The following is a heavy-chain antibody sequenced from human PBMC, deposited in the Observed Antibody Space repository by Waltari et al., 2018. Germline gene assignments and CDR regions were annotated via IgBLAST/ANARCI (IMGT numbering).Heavy chain of an antibody. D-gene: IGHD1-26*01. Sequence: QVQLQQWGAGLLKPSETLSLTCAVYGGSFSGYYWSWIRQPPGKGLEWIGEINHSGSTNYNPSLKSRVTISVDTSKNQFSLKLSSVTAADTAVYYCARVRGWGAFDIWGQGTMVTVSS. CDR1: GGSFSGYY. CDR3: ARVRGWGAFDI. V-gene: IGHV4-34*01. CDR2: INHSGST. J-gene: IGHJ3*02.